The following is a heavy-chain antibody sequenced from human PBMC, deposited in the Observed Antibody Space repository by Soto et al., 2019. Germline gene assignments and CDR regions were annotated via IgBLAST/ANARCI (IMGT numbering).Heavy chain of an antibody. Sequence: QVQLQQWGAGLVKPSETLSLSCAVYGQSFSGHSWAWIRQPPGKGLEWIGEINESGSTYYNPSLKSRVTISTDTSNNRFSRKLSSVSAADTAAYFCARGSGIVAPPGELEDVKYDSWGPVTLVNFSS. D-gene: IGHD1-1*01. J-gene: IGHJ4*02. CDR3: ARGSGIVAPPGELEDVKYDS. CDR1: GQSFSGHS. V-gene: IGHV4-34*01. CDR2: INESGST.